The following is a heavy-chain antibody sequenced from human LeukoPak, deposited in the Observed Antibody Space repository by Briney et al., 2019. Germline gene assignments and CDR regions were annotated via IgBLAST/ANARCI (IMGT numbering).Heavy chain of an antibody. CDR1: GGSISSSSYY. CDR2: IYYSGST. J-gene: IGHJ4*02. V-gene: IGHV4-39*07. Sequence: SETLSLTCTVSGGSISSSSYYWGWIRQPPGKGLEWIGSIYYSGSTYYNPSLKSRVTISVDTSKNQFSLKLSSVTAADTAVYYCASHRTYYFDYWGQGTLVTVSS. CDR3: ASHRTYYFDY.